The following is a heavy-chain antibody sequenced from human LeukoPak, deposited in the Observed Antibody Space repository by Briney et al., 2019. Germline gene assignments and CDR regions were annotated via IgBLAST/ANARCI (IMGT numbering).Heavy chain of an antibody. V-gene: IGHV4-34*01. J-gene: IGHJ2*01. CDR1: GGSFSGYY. Sequence: SETLSLTCAVYGGSFSGYYWSWIRQPPGKGLEWIGEINHSGSTNSNPSLKSRVTISVDTSKNQVSLKLSSVTAADTAVYYCARGTTMIVVVITSRAPRYFDLWGRGTLVTVSS. CDR2: INHSGST. D-gene: IGHD3-22*01. CDR3: ARGTTMIVVVITSRAPRYFDL.